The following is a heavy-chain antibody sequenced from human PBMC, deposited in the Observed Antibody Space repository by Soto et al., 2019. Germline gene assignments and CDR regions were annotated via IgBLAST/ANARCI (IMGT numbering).Heavy chain of an antibody. D-gene: IGHD5-12*01. CDR3: PGYSDHDSYGIDD. Sequence: SETLSLACTVSGDSISSYSWSWIRQVAGKGLEWIGRLYTSGSTKYSPSLKSRVNMSVDASKKQFSMRLSSVPAADTAVYYCPGYSDHDSYGIDDWGQGITETDSS. V-gene: IGHV4-4*07. J-gene: IGHJ6*02. CDR2: LYTSGST. CDR1: GDSISSYS.